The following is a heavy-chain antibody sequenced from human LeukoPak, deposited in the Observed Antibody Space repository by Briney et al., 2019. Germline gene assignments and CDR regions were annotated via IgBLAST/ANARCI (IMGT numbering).Heavy chain of an antibody. CDR3: ARVGVDSNWFDP. J-gene: IGHJ5*02. D-gene: IGHD1-26*01. CDR1: GGSISSYY. CDR2: IYYSGST. V-gene: IGHV4-59*12. Sequence: PSETLSLTCTVSGGSISSYYWSWIRQPPGKGLEWIGYIYYSGSTNYNPSLKSRVTISVDTSKNQFSLKLSSVTAADTAVYYCARVGVDSNWFDPWGQGTLVTVSS.